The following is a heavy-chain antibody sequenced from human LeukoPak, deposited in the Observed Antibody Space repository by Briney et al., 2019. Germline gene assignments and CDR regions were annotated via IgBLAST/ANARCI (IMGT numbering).Heavy chain of an antibody. V-gene: IGHV4-38-2*01. Sequence: PSETLSLTCAVSGFSVSSDHYWGWIRQPPGKGLELIGSVDHSGSTYYNPSLKGRVTMSVDTSKNQFSLKLRFVIAADTAVYFCAGSFWSAYYYFDYWGQGMLVTVSS. CDR2: VDHSGST. D-gene: IGHD3-3*01. J-gene: IGHJ4*02. CDR3: AGSFWSAYYYFDY. CDR1: GFSVSSDHY.